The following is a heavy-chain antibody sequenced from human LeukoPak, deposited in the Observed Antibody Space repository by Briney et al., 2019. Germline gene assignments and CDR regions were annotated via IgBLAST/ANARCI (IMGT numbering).Heavy chain of an antibody. CDR3: ATSPRDSSSCDY. CDR1: GYTFTSYD. V-gene: IGHV1-8*01. CDR2: MNPNSGNT. D-gene: IGHD6-13*01. J-gene: IGHJ4*02. Sequence: ASVKVSCKASGYTFTSYDINWVRQATGQGLEWMGWMNPNSGNTSYAQKFQGRVTMTRNTSISTAYMELSSLRSEDTAVYYCATSPRDSSSCDYWGQGTLVTVSS.